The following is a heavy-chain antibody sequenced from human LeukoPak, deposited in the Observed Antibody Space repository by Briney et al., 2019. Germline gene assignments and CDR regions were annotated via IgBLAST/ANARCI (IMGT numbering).Heavy chain of an antibody. D-gene: IGHD2-15*01. CDR2: ISYDGSNK. V-gene: IGHV3-30*04. J-gene: IGHJ4*02. CDR1: GFTFSSYA. CDR3: ARGPPDIVVVVAATQFDY. Sequence: GRSLRLSCAASGFTFSSYAMHWVRQAPGKGLEWVAVISYDGSNKYYADSVKGRFTISRDNSKNTLYLQMNRLRAEDTAVYYCARGPPDIVVVVAATQFDYWGQGTLVTVSS.